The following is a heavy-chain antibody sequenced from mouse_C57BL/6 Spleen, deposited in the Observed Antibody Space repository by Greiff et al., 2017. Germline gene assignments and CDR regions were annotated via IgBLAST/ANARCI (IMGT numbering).Heavy chain of an antibody. CDR2: IYPGDGDT. V-gene: IGHV1-82*01. J-gene: IGHJ3*01. CDR1: GYAFSSSW. D-gene: IGHD4-1*01. CDR3: ARDGTAY. Sequence: VKLMESGPELVKPGASVKISCKASGYAFSSSWMNWVKQRPGKGLEWIGRIYPGDGDTNYNGKFKGKATLTVDKSSSTSYKQRSSLTSEDAAVYFCARDGTAYWGQGTLVTVSA.